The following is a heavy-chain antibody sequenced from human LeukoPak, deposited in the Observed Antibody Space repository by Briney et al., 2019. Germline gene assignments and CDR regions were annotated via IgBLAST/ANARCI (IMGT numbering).Heavy chain of an antibody. CDR2: IYSGGST. J-gene: IGHJ3*02. CDR3: AREIGCGGDCYSSADAFDI. Sequence: PGGSLRLSCAASGFTVSSNYMSWVRQAPGKGLEWVSVIYSGGSTYHADSVKGRFTISRHNSKNTLYLQMNSLRAEDTAVYYCAREIGCGGDCYSSADAFDIWGQGTMVTVSS. CDR1: GFTVSSNY. V-gene: IGHV3-53*04. D-gene: IGHD2-21*02.